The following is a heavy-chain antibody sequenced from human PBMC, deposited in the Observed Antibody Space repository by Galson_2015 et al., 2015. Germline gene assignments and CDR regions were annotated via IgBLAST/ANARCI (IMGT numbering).Heavy chain of an antibody. J-gene: IGHJ4*02. Sequence: SVKVSCKASGGTFNSYDINWVRQATGQGLEWMGWMNPNSGNTGYAQKFQGRVTMTRNTSISTAYMELSSLRSEDTAVYYCARDSSQLVHEGGVDYWGQGTLVTVSS. CDR2: MNPNSGNT. CDR1: GGTFNSYD. CDR3: ARDSSQLVHEGGVDY. D-gene: IGHD6-13*01. V-gene: IGHV1-8*02.